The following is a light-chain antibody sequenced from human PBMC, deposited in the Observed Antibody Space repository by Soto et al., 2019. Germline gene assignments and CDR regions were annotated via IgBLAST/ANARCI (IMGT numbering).Light chain of an antibody. V-gene: IGLV2-8*01. CDR1: SNDVGAYNF. J-gene: IGLJ2*01. Sequence: QSALTQPPSASGSPGQSVTISCTGTSNDVGAYNFISWYQQHPGKAPKLMIYEVNKRPSGVPDRFSGSKSGNTASLTVSGLQAEDVADYYCSSYGGSNNLLFGGGTKLTVL. CDR3: SSYGGSNNLL. CDR2: EVN.